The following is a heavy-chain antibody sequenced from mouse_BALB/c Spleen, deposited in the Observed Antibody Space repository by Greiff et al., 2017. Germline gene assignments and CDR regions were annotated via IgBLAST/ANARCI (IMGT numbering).Heavy chain of an antibody. Sequence: QVQLQQSGAELVRPGASVTLSCKASGYTFTDYEMHWVKQTPVHGLEWIGAIDPETGGTAYNQKFKGKATLTADKSSSTAYMELRSLTSEDSAVYYCTERGGPWFAYWGQGTLVTVSA. V-gene: IGHV1-15*01. CDR1: GYTFTDYE. CDR3: TERGGPWFAY. CDR2: IDPETGGT. J-gene: IGHJ3*01.